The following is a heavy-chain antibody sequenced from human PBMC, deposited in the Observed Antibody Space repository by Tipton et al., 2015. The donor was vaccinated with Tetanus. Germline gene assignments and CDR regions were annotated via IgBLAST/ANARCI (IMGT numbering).Heavy chain of an antibody. D-gene: IGHD1-26*01. CDR1: GFTFSGFY. V-gene: IGHV3-7*03. CDR2: IKHDGSTK. CDR3: ARVSDGGYSP. J-gene: IGHJ5*02. Sequence: SLRLSCAGSGFTFSGFYMSWIRQAPGKGLEWVANIKHDGSTKSYVDSVKGRFTISRDNGNNSLCLQMNNLRAEDTAVYYCARVSDGGYSPWGQGTLVTVSS.